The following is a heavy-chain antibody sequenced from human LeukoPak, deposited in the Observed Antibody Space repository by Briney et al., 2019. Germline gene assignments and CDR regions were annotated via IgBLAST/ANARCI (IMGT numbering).Heavy chain of an antibody. J-gene: IGHJ5*02. D-gene: IGHD2-15*01. V-gene: IGHV3-48*01. CDR3: AKDREGYCSGGSCYPGWFDP. CDR2: ISSSSSTI. Sequence: PGGSLRLSCAASGFTFSSYSMNWVRQAPGKGLEWVSFISSSSSTIYYADSVKGRFTISRDNAKNSLYLQMNSLRAEDTAVYYCAKDREGYCSGGSCYPGWFDPWGQGTLVTVSS. CDR1: GFTFSSYS.